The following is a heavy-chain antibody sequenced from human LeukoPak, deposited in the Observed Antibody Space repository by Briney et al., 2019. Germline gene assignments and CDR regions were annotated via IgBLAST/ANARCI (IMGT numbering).Heavy chain of an antibody. CDR2: INPSSGGT. J-gene: IGHJ4*02. Sequence: ASVKVSCKASGGTFSSYAISWVRQAPGQGLEWMGRINPSSGGTNYAQKFQGRVTMTRDTSISTAYMELSRLRSDDTAVYYCVTLYSGYDYDYWGQGTLVTVSS. D-gene: IGHD5-12*01. CDR1: GGTFSSYA. V-gene: IGHV1-2*06. CDR3: VTLYSGYDYDY.